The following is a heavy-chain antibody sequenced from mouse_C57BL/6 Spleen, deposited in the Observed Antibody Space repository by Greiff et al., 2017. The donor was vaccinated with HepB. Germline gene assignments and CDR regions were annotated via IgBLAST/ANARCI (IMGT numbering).Heavy chain of an antibody. V-gene: IGHV1-59*01. CDR3: AREGLLRSRGWFAY. CDR2: IDPSDSYT. Sequence: QVQLQQPGAELVRPGTSVKLSCKASGYTFTSYWMHWVKQRPGQGLEWIGVIDPSDSYTNYNQKFKGKATLTVDTSSSTAYMQLSSLTSEDSAVYYCAREGLLRSRGWFAYWGQGTLVTVSA. CDR1: GYTFTSYW. D-gene: IGHD1-1*01. J-gene: IGHJ3*01.